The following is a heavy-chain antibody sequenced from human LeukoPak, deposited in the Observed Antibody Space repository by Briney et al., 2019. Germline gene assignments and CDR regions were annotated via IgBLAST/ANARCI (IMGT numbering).Heavy chain of an antibody. CDR3: ARSSSWHYYFDY. D-gene: IGHD6-13*01. CDR1: GYTFSSYA. Sequence: SVKVSCKASGYTFSSYAISWVRQAPGQGLEWMGGIIPIFGTANYAQKFQGRVTITTDESTSTAYIELSSLRSEDTAVYYCARSSSWHYYFDYWGQGTLVTVSS. V-gene: IGHV1-69*05. J-gene: IGHJ4*02. CDR2: IIPIFGTA.